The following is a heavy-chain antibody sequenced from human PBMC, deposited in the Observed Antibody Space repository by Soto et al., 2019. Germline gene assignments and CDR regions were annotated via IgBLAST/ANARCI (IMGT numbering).Heavy chain of an antibody. CDR3: ARVSEDYYDSSGYGAFDI. CDR2: ISYDGSNK. V-gene: IGHV3-30*04. Sequence: GGSLRLSCAASGFTFSSYAMHWVRQAPGKGLEWVAVISYDGSNKYYADSVKGRFTISRDNSKNTLYLQMNSLRAEDTAVYYCARVSEDYYDSSGYGAFDIWGQGTMVTVSS. CDR1: GFTFSSYA. D-gene: IGHD3-22*01. J-gene: IGHJ3*02.